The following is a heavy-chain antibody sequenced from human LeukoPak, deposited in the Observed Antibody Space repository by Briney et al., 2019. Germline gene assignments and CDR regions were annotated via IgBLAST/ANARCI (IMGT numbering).Heavy chain of an antibody. D-gene: IGHD3-22*01. CDR1: GDSITGYY. V-gene: IGHV4-38-2*02. J-gene: IGHJ3*02. Sequence: PSETLSLTCSVSGDSITGYYWGWIRQPPGKGLEWIGNIYYTGNTYYNSSLKSRVTISLDTSKNQFSLKLSSVTAADTAVYYCARVPPPYYYDSSGYSDAFDIWGQGTMVTVSS. CDR3: ARVPPPYYYDSSGYSDAFDI. CDR2: IYYTGNT.